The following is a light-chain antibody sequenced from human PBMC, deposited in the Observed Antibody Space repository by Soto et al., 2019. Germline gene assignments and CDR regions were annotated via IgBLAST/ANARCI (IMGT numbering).Light chain of an antibody. J-gene: IGKJ2*01. CDR3: QQRSSWPYT. CDR1: QSVSSY. CDR2: DAS. Sequence: EIVLTQSPATLSLSPGARATLSCRASQSVSSYLAWYQQKPGQAPRLLIYDASNRATGIPARFSGSGSGTDYTLTIGSLEPEDFAVYYCQQRSSWPYTFGQGIKVESK. V-gene: IGKV3-11*01.